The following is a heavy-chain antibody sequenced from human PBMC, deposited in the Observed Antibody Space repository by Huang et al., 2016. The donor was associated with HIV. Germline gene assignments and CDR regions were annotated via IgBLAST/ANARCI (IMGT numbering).Heavy chain of an antibody. V-gene: IGHV3-48*04. CDR2: ISSSSNSK. CDR3: AGESCSGGTCYLFDF. D-gene: IGHD2-15*01. CDR1: GFTFGDFN. Sequence: EVQLVESGGGLVQPGTSLRLSCAASGFTFGDFNMNWVRQAPGKGLEWLSYISSSSNSKLYAASVKGRFTISRDNARNSLYLQLKSLRVEDTAVYYCAGESCSGGTCYLFDFWGQGVLVTVSS. J-gene: IGHJ4*02.